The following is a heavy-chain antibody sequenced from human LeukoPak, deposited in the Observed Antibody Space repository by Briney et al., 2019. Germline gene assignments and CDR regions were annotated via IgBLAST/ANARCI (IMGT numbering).Heavy chain of an antibody. Sequence: GGSLRLSCAASGFTVSSNYMSWVRQAPGKGLERVSVIYSGGSTYYADSVKGRFTISRDNSKNTLYLQMNSLRAEDTAVYYCARDTHGIAARPGGFDYWGQGTLVTVSS. V-gene: IGHV3-53*01. CDR1: GFTVSSNY. CDR3: ARDTHGIAARPGGFDY. J-gene: IGHJ4*02. D-gene: IGHD6-6*01. CDR2: IYSGGST.